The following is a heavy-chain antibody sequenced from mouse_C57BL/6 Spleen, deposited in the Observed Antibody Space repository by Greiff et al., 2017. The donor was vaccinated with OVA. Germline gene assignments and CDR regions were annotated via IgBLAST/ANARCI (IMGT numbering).Heavy chain of an antibody. Sequence: EVKLVESGGGLVKPGGSLKLSCAASGFTFSDYGMHWVRQAPEKGLEWVAYISSGSSTIYYADTVKGRFTIYRDNAKNTLFLQMTSLRSEDTAMYYCARTSHFDYWGQGTTLTVSS. CDR2: ISSGSSTI. CDR1: GFTFSDYG. CDR3: ARTSHFDY. J-gene: IGHJ2*01. V-gene: IGHV5-17*01.